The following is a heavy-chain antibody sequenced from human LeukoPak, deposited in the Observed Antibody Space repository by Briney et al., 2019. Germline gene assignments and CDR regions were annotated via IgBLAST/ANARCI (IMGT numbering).Heavy chain of an antibody. Sequence: PWGSVSLSCGASGFTLSNYAMSWVRQPPGKGLEWIGEINHSGSTNYNPSLKSRVTISVDTSKNQFSLKLSSVTAADTAVYYCARGGTAMVIEGDWFDPWGQETLVTVSS. J-gene: IGHJ5*02. CDR2: INHSGST. CDR1: GFTLSNYA. V-gene: IGHV4-34*01. CDR3: ARGGTAMVIEGDWFDP. D-gene: IGHD5-18*01.